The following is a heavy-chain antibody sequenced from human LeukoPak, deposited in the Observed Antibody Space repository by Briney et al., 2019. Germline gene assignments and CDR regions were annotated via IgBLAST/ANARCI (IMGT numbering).Heavy chain of an antibody. CDR1: GFTFSSYW. CDR3: ARVTAVAAVYCFDY. CDR2: IKEDGREK. J-gene: IGHJ4*02. V-gene: IGHV3-7*05. Sequence: PGGSLRPSCAASGFTFSSYWMSWVRQAPGKGLEWVANIKEDGREKYYVDSVKGRFTISRDNAKNSLYLQMNSLRGEDTAVYYCARVTAVAAVYCFDYWGQGTLVTVSS. D-gene: IGHD6-19*01.